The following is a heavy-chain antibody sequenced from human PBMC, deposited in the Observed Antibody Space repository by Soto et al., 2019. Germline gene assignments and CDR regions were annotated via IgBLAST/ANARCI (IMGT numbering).Heavy chain of an antibody. V-gene: IGHV3-30*18. Sequence: GGSMRLSCEASGFTFGRHGMHWVRQAPGMGLEWVAVISWDGLAQYYGDSVRGRFTISRDNSQSTLYLQMNSLRTEDTAIYYCAKETIQVGGPNYFDYWGQGVLVTVSS. CDR3: AKETIQVGGPNYFDY. CDR2: ISWDGLAQ. J-gene: IGHJ4*02. D-gene: IGHD1-1*01. CDR1: GFTFGRHG.